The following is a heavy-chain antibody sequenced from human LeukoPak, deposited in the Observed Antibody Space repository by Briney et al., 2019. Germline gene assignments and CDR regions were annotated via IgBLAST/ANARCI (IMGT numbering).Heavy chain of an antibody. CDR2: IKQDGSEK. CDR1: GFSFNSYW. J-gene: IGHJ5*02. D-gene: IGHD3-10*01. CDR3: ARAPSGDVLLWFGELNWFDP. V-gene: IGHV3-7*01. Sequence: GGSLRLSCAASGFSFNSYWMSWVRQAPGKGLEWVANIKQDGSEKYYVDSVKGRFTISRDNAKNSLYLQMNSLRAEDTAVYYCARAPSGDVLLWFGELNWFDPWGQGTLVTVSS.